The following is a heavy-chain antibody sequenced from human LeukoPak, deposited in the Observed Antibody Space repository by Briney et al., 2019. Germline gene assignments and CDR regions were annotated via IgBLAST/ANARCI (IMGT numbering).Heavy chain of an antibody. V-gene: IGHV1-2*02. CDR1: GYTFTGYY. CDR2: INPNSGGT. D-gene: IGHD6-19*01. J-gene: IGHJ4*02. Sequence: ASVKVSCKASGYTFTGYYMHWVRQATGQGLEWMGWINPNSGGTNYAQKIQGRVTMTRDTSISTAYMELSRLRSDDTAVYYCARARSSGWYDYFDYWGQGTLVTVSS. CDR3: ARARSSGWYDYFDY.